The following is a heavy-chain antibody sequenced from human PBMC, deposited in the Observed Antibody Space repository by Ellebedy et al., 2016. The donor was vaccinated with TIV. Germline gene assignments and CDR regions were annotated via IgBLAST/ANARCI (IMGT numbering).Heavy chain of an antibody. J-gene: IGHJ4*02. Sequence: GGSLRLXXAASGFTFSSSAMTWVRQAPGKGLEWVSGISGTGGTTYYADSVKGRFTISRDNSKNTLYLQMNSLRAEDTAVYYCAKDRGSTVTTGVMNYWGQGTLVTVSS. D-gene: IGHD4-11*01. V-gene: IGHV3-23*01. CDR3: AKDRGSTVTTGVMNY. CDR2: ISGTGGTT. CDR1: GFTFSSSA.